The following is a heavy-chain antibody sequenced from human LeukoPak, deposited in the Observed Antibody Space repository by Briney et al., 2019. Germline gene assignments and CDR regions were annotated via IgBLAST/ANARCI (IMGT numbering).Heavy chain of an antibody. CDR2: IYTSGST. Sequence: SETPSLTCTVSGGSISSGSYYWSWIRQPAGKGLEWIGRIYTSGSTNYNPSLKSRVTISVDTSKNQFSLKLSSVTAADTAVYYCARSLGVTITQYGMDVWGQGTTVTVSS. V-gene: IGHV4-61*02. J-gene: IGHJ6*02. D-gene: IGHD5-12*01. CDR1: GGSISSGSYY. CDR3: ARSLGVTITQYGMDV.